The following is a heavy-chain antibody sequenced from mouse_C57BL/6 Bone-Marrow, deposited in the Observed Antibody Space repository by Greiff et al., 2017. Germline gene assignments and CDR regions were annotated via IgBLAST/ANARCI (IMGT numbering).Heavy chain of an antibody. J-gene: IGHJ1*03. Sequence: VKLMESGPGILKPSQTLSLTCSFSGFSLSTFGLGVVWIRQPSGKGLEWLAHIWWDDDNYYNPALKSRLTISKDTSKNQGFLKIANVDTAQTATYYCARIEADCYYVFWYFDVGGTGTTVTLTS. CDR3: ARIEADCYYVFWYFDV. CDR1: GFSLSTFGLG. CDR2: IWWDDDN. D-gene: IGHD2-3*01. V-gene: IGHV8-8*01.